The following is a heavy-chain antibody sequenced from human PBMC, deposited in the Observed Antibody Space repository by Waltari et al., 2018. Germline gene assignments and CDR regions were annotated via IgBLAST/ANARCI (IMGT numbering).Heavy chain of an antibody. CDR2: INPGNGNG. Sequence: QVQLVQSGAEVTKPGASVKVSCETSGYRSTYNYLHWVRQAPGQGLEWMGWINPGNGNGKYSQKLEGRVTITRDISANTVYVELSGLTSEDTAIYYCARQGFPDALDIWGQGTMVTVSS. CDR3: ARQGFPDALDI. V-gene: IGHV1-3*01. CDR1: GYRSTYNY. J-gene: IGHJ3*02.